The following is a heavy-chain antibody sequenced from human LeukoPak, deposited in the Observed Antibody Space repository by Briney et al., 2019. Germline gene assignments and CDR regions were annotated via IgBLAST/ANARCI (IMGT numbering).Heavy chain of an antibody. CDR3: AVYGDQGDYFDY. Sequence: SVKVSCKASGGTFSSYTISWVRQAPGQGLEWRGRIIPILGIANYAQKFQGRVTITADKSTSTAYMELSSLRSEDTAVYYCAVYGDQGDYFDYWGQGTLVTVSS. D-gene: IGHD4-17*01. CDR1: GGTFSSYT. J-gene: IGHJ4*02. V-gene: IGHV1-69*02. CDR2: IIPILGIA.